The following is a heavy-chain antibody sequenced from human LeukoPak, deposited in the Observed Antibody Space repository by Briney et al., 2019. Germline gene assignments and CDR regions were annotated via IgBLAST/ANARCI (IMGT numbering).Heavy chain of an antibody. J-gene: IGHJ4*02. CDR3: ARDKGYCSGGSCYSVRAY. CDR1: GYTFTGYY. D-gene: IGHD2-15*01. CDR2: INPNSGGT. V-gene: IGHV1-2*02. Sequence: ASVKVSCKASGYTFTGYYRHWVRQAPGQGLEWMGWINPNSGGTNYAQKFQGRVTMTRDTSISTAYMELSRLRSDDTAVYYCARDKGYCSGGSCYSVRAYWGQGTLVTVSS.